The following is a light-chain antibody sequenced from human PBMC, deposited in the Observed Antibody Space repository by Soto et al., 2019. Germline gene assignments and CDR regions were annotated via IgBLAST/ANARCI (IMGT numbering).Light chain of an antibody. V-gene: IGKV3-15*01. CDR2: DAS. Sequence: EIVMTQSPVTLSVSPGERATLSCRASESVGSNLAWYQQKPGQPPRLLIYDASMRETGVPPRFSGSGSGTEFTLTISNLQSEDFAIYFCQKFNKWPWTFGQGTQVESK. CDR1: ESVGSN. J-gene: IGKJ1*01. CDR3: QKFNKWPWT.